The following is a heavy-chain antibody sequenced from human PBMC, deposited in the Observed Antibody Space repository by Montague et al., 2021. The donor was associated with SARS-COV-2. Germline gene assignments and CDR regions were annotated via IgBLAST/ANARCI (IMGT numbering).Heavy chain of an antibody. J-gene: IGHJ4*02. CDR2: INHSGST. CDR3: ARGSRQWLVRPPHYYYFDY. CDR1: GGSFSGYY. Sequence: SETLSLTCAVYGGSFSGYYWSWIRQPPGKGLEWIGEINHSGSTNYNPSXXSRVTISVDMSKNQFSLKLSSVTAADTAVYYCARGSRQWLVRPPHYYYFDYWGQGTLVTVSS. V-gene: IGHV4-34*01. D-gene: IGHD6-19*01.